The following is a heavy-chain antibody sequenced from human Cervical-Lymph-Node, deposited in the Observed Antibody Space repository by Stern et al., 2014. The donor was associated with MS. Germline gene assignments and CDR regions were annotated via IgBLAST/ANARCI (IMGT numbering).Heavy chain of an antibody. CDR2: IYHSGST. J-gene: IGHJ6*02. CDR1: GGSISSSNW. V-gene: IGHV4-4*02. CDR3: ASPPSYSYVMDV. Sequence: QVQLQESGPGLVKPSETLSLTCAVSGGSISSSNWRSWVRQPPGKGLEWIGQIYHSGSTIYNPSLKSRVTLSVDKSKNQFSLKLSSVTAADTAVYFCASPPSYSYVMDVWGQGTTVTVSS.